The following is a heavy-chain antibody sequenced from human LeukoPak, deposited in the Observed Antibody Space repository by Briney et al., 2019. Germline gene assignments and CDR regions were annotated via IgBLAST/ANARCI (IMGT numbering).Heavy chain of an antibody. CDR2: ISYDGSNK. V-gene: IGHV3-30*04. Sequence: GGSLRLSCAASGFTFSSYATHWVRQAPGKGLEWVTVISYDGSNKYYADSVKGRFTISRDNSKNTLYLQMNSLRAEDTAVYYCARDRDYGDPAYAFDIWGQGTMVTVSS. D-gene: IGHD4-17*01. CDR1: GFTFSSYA. CDR3: ARDRDYGDPAYAFDI. J-gene: IGHJ3*02.